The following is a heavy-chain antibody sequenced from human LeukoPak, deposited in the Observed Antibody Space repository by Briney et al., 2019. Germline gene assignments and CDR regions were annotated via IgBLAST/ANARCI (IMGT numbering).Heavy chain of an antibody. CDR2: ISGDGGST. CDR1: GFTFDDYA. D-gene: IGHD6-19*01. CDR3: AKAVYSSAWSDLDY. V-gene: IGHV3-43*02. J-gene: IGHJ4*02. Sequence: GGSLRLSCAAPGFTFDDYAMHWVRQAPGKGLEWVSLISGDGGSTYYADSVKGRFTVSRDTSKTSLYLQMNSLRTEDTAFYYCAKAVYSSAWSDLDYWGQGTLVTVSS.